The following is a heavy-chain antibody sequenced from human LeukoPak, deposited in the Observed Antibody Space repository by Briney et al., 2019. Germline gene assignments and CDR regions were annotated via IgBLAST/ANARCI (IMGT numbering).Heavy chain of an antibody. V-gene: IGHV1-46*01. J-gene: IGHJ4*02. CDR3: AREDTVTYYFDY. CDR1: GYTFTSYY. Sequence: ASVKVSCKASGYTFTSYYMHWMRQAPGQGLEWMGIINPSGGSTSYAQKFQGRVTMTRDTSTSTVYMELSSLRSEDTAVYYCAREDTVTYYFDYWGQGTLVTVSS. CDR2: INPSGGST. D-gene: IGHD4-17*01.